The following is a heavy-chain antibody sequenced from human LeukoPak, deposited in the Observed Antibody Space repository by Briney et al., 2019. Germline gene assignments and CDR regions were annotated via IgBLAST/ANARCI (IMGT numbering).Heavy chain of an antibody. CDR1: GFTFSGSA. D-gene: IGHD6-19*01. J-gene: IGHJ4*02. V-gene: IGHV3-73*01. Sequence: GGSLTLSCAASGFTFSGSAMHWVRQASGKGPEWVGRIRSKANSYATAYAASVKGRFTISRDDSKNTAYLQMNSLKTEDTAVYYCTRDEEQWLVRSFDYWGQGTLVTVSS. CDR3: TRDEEQWLVRSFDY. CDR2: IRSKANSYAT.